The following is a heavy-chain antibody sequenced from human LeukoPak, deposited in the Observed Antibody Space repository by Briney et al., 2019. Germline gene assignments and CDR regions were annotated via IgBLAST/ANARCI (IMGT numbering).Heavy chain of an antibody. V-gene: IGHV4-61*05. D-gene: IGHD3-3*01. CDR3: ARDTETTYYDFWSGYSNWFDP. J-gene: IGHJ5*02. CDR2: IYYSGST. CDR1: GGSISSSSYY. Sequence: SETLSLTCTVSGGSISSSSYYWGWIRQPPGKGLEWIGYIYYSGSTNYNPSLKSRVTMSVDTSKNQFSLKLSSVTAADTAVYYCARDTETTYYDFWSGYSNWFDPWGQGTLVTVSS.